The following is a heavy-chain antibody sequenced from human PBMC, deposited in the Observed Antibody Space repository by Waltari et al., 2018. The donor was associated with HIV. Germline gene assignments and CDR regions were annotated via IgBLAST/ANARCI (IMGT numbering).Heavy chain of an antibody. CDR1: GFTFSRYW. CDR3: AGRSPARRLNWFDP. V-gene: IGHV3-7*01. CDR2: KKPDGREK. Sequence: EVQLVESGGGLVQPGGYLRLSCEASGFTFSRYWMSWVRQAPGRGLGWGANKKPDGREKYYVDSMKGRFTISRDTAKNSLYLQFNSLRAEDTAVYYCAGRSPARRLNWFDPWGQGTLVIVSS. J-gene: IGHJ5*02. D-gene: IGHD2-8*01.